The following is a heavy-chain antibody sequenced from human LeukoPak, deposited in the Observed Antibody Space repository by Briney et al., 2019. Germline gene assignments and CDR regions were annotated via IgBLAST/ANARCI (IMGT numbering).Heavy chain of an antibody. Sequence: SETLSLTCTVSGGSISSYNWSWIRQPPGKGLEWMGYIYYSGSTNYNPSLKSRVTISVDTSKNKFSLKLSSVTAADTAVYYCERGRNLKYSGGWYYWGQGTLVTVSS. CDR2: IYYSGST. CDR3: ERGRNLKYSGGWYY. V-gene: IGHV4-59*01. D-gene: IGHD6-19*01. J-gene: IGHJ4*02. CDR1: GGSISSYN.